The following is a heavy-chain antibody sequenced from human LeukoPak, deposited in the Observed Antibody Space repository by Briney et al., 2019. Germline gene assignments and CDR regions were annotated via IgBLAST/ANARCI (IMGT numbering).Heavy chain of an antibody. D-gene: IGHD2-2*01. CDR2: ISGSGGST. J-gene: IGHJ6*03. CDR3: AKRVVVPARHNYMDV. V-gene: IGHV3-23*01. Sequence: GGSLRLTCAASGVTFSTYAMSWVRQAAGKEREWGSTISGSGGSTYYADSVKGLFTISRDNSKNTLYLQMNNLRAEDTAVYYCAKRVVVPARHNYMDVWGKGTTVTVSS. CDR1: GVTFSTYA.